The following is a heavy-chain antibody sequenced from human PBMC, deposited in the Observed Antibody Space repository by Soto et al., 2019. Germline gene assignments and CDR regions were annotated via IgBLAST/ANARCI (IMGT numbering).Heavy chain of an antibody. Sequence: PGWSLRLSCAASGFTFSNYGMHWVRQAPGKGLEWVALMWDDGSNKYYADSVKVRFTISRDNSKNTLYLQMNSLRPEDTGVYYCARVPFTYSTSPTFDYWGQGTLVTVSS. D-gene: IGHD6-6*01. V-gene: IGHV3-33*01. CDR3: ARVPFTYSTSPTFDY. CDR2: MWDDGSNK. CDR1: GFTFSNYG. J-gene: IGHJ4*02.